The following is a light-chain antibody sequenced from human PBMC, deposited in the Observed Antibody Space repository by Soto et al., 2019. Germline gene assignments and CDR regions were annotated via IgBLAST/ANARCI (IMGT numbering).Light chain of an antibody. V-gene: IGKV3D-15*01. CDR1: QSLSSN. Sequence: EIVMTQSPATLSVSPGERATLSCRASQSLSSNVAWYQQKPGQVPRLLIYGASTRATGIPARFSGSRSGTEFTLTLSILQSEDFAVYYCHQYNNWPFTFGPGTKVHIK. CDR3: HQYNNWPFT. J-gene: IGKJ3*01. CDR2: GAS.